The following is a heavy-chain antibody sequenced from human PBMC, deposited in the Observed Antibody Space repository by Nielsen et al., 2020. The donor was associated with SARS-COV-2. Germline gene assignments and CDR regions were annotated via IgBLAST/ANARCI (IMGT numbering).Heavy chain of an antibody. V-gene: IGHV1-2*04. D-gene: IGHD3-3*01. CDR3: ARHKGSQILEWFLNWFDP. J-gene: IGHJ5*02. Sequence: ASVKVSCKASGYTFTGYYMHWVRQAPGQGLEWMGWINPNSGGTNYAQKFQGWVTMTRDTSISTAYMELSRLRSDDTAVYYCARHKGSQILEWFLNWFDPWGQGTLVTVSS. CDR2: INPNSGGT. CDR1: GYTFTGYY.